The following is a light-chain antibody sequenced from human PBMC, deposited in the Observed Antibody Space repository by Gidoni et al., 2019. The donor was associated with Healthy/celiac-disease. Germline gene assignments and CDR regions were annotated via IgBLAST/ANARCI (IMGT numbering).Light chain of an antibody. CDR3: QQYYSTPRT. CDR1: QSVVYSSNHKNY. Sequence: DIVMTQTPDPLAVSLGESATINCKSRQSVVYSSNHKNYLAWYQQKPGQPPKLLIYKASTRQSGVPDRFSGSGSGTDFTLTISSLQAEDVAVYYCQQYYSTPRTFGQGTKLEIK. V-gene: IGKV4-1*01. CDR2: KAS. J-gene: IGKJ2*01.